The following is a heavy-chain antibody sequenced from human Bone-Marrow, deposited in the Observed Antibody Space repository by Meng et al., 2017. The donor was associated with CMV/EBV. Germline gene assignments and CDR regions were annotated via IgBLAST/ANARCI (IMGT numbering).Heavy chain of an antibody. Sequence: ASVKVSCKASGYTFTYRYLHWVRQAPGQALEWMGWINPNSGSTSYAQKFQGRVTMTRDTSTSTVYMELSSLRSEDTAVYYCARDRYDFWSGYYTPSYNWFDPWGQGTLVTVSS. V-gene: IGHV1-46*01. CDR3: ARDRYDFWSGYYTPSYNWFDP. J-gene: IGHJ5*02. CDR2: INPNSGST. D-gene: IGHD3-3*01. CDR1: GYTFTYRY.